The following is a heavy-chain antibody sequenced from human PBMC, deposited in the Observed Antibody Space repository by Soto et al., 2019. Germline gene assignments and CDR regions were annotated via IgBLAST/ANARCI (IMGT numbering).Heavy chain of an antibody. Sequence: QVQLVESGGGVVQPGRSLRLSCAASGFTFSSHGMHWVRQAPGKGLEWVAVISHDGSSKYYADSVKGRFTISRDNSKNTLYLQVTSLRAEDTAVYHCAKLPSRWLAPAYWDFELWCSDNMIPVSS. CDR1: GFTFSSHG. CDR2: ISHDGSSK. CDR3: AKLPSRWLAPAYWDFEL. J-gene: IGHJ2*01. V-gene: IGHV3-30*18. D-gene: IGHD6-19*01.